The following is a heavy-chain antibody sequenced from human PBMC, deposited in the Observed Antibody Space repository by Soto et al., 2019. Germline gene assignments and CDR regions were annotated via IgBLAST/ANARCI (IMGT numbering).Heavy chain of an antibody. D-gene: IGHD6-19*01. CDR2: ISASGAST. CDR3: AKDSTTLLAVAGNVDY. J-gene: IGHJ4*02. CDR1: GLTFTSYA. Sequence: PGGSLRLSCAASGLTFTSYAMSWVRQAPGRGLEWVSGISASGASTYYADSVKGRFTISRDNSKNTLYLQMNSLRAEDTAVYYCAKDSTTLLAVAGNVDYWGQGTLVTVSS. V-gene: IGHV3-23*01.